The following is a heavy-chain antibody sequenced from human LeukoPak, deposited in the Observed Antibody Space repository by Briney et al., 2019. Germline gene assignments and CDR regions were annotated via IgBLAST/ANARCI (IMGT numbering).Heavy chain of an antibody. Sequence: GASVKVSCKASGYTFTSYGISWVRQAPGQGLEWMGWINPNSGGTNYAQKFQGRVTMTRDTSISTAYMELSRLRSDDTAVYYCARGNLVAATLGYYYYMDVWGKGTTVTVSS. CDR1: GYTFTSYG. CDR2: INPNSGGT. D-gene: IGHD2-15*01. V-gene: IGHV1-2*02. J-gene: IGHJ6*03. CDR3: ARGNLVAATLGYYYYMDV.